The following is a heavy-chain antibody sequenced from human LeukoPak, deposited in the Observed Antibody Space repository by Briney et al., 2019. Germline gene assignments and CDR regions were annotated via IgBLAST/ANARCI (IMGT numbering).Heavy chain of an antibody. D-gene: IGHD2-15*01. CDR1: GVTFISYA. CDR2: ISYDGSNK. V-gene: IGHV3-30*04. CDR3: ASGLPSSEGYFDY. Sequence: PGGSLRLSCAASGVTFISYAMHWVRQAPGKGLEWVAVISYDGSNKYYADSVKGRFTISRDNSKNTLYLQMNSLRADDTAVYYCASGLPSSEGYFDYWGQGTLVTVSS. J-gene: IGHJ4*02.